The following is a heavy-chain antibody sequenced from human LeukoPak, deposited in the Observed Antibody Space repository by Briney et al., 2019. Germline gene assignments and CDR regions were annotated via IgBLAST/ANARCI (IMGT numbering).Heavy chain of an antibody. CDR2: IKQDGSEN. Sequence: GGSLRLSCTASGFTFSSYWMNWVRQAPGKGLEWVANIKQDGSENHYVDSVKGRFTISRDNAKNSLFLQLNSLRVEDTAVYYCSRIGYSGNCADHWGQGTLVTVSS. V-gene: IGHV3-7*01. J-gene: IGHJ4*02. CDR3: SRIGYSGNCADH. D-gene: IGHD6-13*01. CDR1: GFTFSSYW.